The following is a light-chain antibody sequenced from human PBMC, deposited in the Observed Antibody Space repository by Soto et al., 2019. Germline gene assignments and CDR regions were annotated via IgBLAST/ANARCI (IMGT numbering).Light chain of an antibody. Sequence: QSALTQPASVSGSPGQSITISCTGTSSDVGGYNYVSWYQQHPGKAPKLMIYDVTNRPSGVSNRFSGSKSGNTASLTISGLQAVDESDYYCSSYTISRTPVVFGGGTQLTVL. CDR3: SSYTISRTPVV. CDR2: DVT. J-gene: IGLJ3*02. V-gene: IGLV2-14*01. CDR1: SSDVGGYNY.